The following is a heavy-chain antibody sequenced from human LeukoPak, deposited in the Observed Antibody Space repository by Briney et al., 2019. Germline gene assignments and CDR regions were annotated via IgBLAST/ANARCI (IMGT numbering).Heavy chain of an antibody. CDR2: ISSSGSTI. CDR1: GDTFTIYE. CDR3: ARGRVATISYYYYYMDV. J-gene: IGHJ6*03. D-gene: IGHD5-12*01. V-gene: IGHV3-48*03. Sequence: GGSLRLSCAASGDTFTIYEMNSGRQAPGKGLEWVSYISSSGSTIYNADSVKGRFTISRDNAKNSLYLQMNSLRAEDTAVYYCARGRVATISYYYYYMDVWGKGTTVTVSS.